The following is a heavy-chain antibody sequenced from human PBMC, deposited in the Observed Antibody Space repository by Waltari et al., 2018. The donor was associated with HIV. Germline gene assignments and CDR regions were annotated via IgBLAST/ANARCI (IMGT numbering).Heavy chain of an antibody. D-gene: IGHD2-15*01. V-gene: IGHV1-2*02. Sequence: QVQLVQSGADMKKTGASVKISCKASGYTLTGYYMNWLRQAPGQGLEWMGWINPDNGGTKDAQKFQGRVTMTRDTSISTAYMEFSRLRSDDTAVYYCARDICNGGSCYSYYFDYWGQGTLVTVSS. CDR3: ARDICNGGSCYSYYFDY. J-gene: IGHJ4*02. CDR1: GYTLTGYY. CDR2: INPDNGGT.